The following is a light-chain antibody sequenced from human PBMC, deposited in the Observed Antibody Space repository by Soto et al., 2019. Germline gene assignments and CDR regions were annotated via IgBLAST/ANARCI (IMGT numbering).Light chain of an antibody. CDR1: SSDVGGYNY. V-gene: IGLV2-14*01. CDR3: SSYTSSSTEV. CDR2: EVS. J-gene: IGLJ2*01. Sequence: QSALTQPASVSGSPGQSITISCTGTSSDVGGYNYLSWYQQHPGKAPKLIIYEVSNRPSGVSNRFSGSKSGNTASLTISGLQAEDEADYYCSSYTSSSTEVFGGGTKLTVL.